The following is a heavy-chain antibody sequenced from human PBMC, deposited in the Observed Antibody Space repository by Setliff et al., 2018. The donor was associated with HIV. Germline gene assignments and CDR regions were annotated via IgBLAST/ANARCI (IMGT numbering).Heavy chain of an antibody. J-gene: IGHJ5*02. CDR1: GFTFSSYG. Sequence: PGGSLRLSCAVSGFTFSSYGMHWVRQAPGKGLEWVAVIWYDGSNKYYADSVKGRFTISRDNSKNTLSLQMNSLRAEDTAVYYCARYVWSNAPRDLWGQGTLVTVSS. D-gene: IGHD2-8*01. CDR3: ARYVWSNAPRDL. V-gene: IGHV3-33*01. CDR2: IWYDGSNK.